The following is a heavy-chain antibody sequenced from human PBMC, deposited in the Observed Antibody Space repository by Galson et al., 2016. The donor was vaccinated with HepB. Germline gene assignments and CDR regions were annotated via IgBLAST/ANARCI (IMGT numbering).Heavy chain of an antibody. J-gene: IGHJ4*02. CDR1: GYIFNSYW. V-gene: IGHV5-51*01. D-gene: IGHD4-17*01. CDR2: IFPRDFET. CDR3: ARQGDDYGLAY. Sequence: QSGAEVKKPGESLPISCKGSGYIFNSYWIGWMRQMPGKGLEWMGIIFPRDFETRYSPSFQGRVTISADMSLSTAYLQWNSLKASDTAIYYCARQGDDYGLAYWGQGALVTVSS.